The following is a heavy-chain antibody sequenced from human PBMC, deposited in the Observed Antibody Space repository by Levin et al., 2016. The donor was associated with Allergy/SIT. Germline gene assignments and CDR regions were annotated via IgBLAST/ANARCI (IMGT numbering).Heavy chain of an antibody. CDR1: GYTFTSYG. J-gene: IGHJ5*02. V-gene: IGHV1-18*01. CDR3: ARVNTTQVVGGWYEGDWFDP. Sequence: ASVKVSCKASGYTFTSYGISWVRQAPGQGLEWMGWVNLYNDDTNYVQGLQGRVTMTTDTSTSTAYMELRSLTSDDTAVYYCARVNTTQVVGGWYEGDWFDPWGRGTVVTVSS. CDR2: VNLYNDDT. D-gene: IGHD6-19*01.